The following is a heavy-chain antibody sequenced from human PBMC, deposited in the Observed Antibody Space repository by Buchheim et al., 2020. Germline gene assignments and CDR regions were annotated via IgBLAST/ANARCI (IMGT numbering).Heavy chain of an antibody. J-gene: IGHJ4*02. V-gene: IGHV5-51*01. D-gene: IGHD1-7*01. CDR1: GYSFPIYW. CDR3: ARLSGGTTTPLYY. Sequence: EVQLVQSGAEVKKSGESLKISCKGSGYSFPIYWIGWVRQMPGKGLEWMGIIYPGDSDIRYSPSFQGQVTISADKSISTAYLEWSRLKASDTAIYYYARLSGGTTTPLYYWGQGTL. CDR2: IYPGDSDI.